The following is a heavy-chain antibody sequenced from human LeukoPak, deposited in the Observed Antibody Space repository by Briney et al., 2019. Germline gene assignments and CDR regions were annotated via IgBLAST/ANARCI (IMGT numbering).Heavy chain of an antibody. CDR2: IDWDDDK. CDR3: ARITYDSSGYYFDY. D-gene: IGHD3-22*01. CDR1: GFSLSTSGMC. Sequence: ESSPTLVNPTQTLTLTCTFSGFSLSTSGMCVSWIRQPPGKALEWLARIDWDDDKYYSTSLKTRLTISKDTSKNQVVLTMTNMDPVDTATYYCARITYDSSGYYFDYWGQGTLVTVSS. V-gene: IGHV2-70*11. J-gene: IGHJ4*02.